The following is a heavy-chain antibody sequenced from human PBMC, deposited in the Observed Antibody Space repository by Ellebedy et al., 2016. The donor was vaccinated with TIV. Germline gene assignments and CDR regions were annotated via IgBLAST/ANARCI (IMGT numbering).Heavy chain of an antibody. CDR3: ARRGSSSAGYYYVMAV. CDR1: GYTFTSYY. D-gene: IGHD6-6*01. Sequence: AASVKVSCKASGYTFTSYYMHWARQAPGPGLEWMGIINPSGGSTNYAQKFQGRLTMTRDTSTSTVYMELSSLRSEDTAVYYCARRGSSSAGYYYVMAVWGQGTTVTVSS. V-gene: IGHV1-46*01. J-gene: IGHJ6*02. CDR2: INPSGGST.